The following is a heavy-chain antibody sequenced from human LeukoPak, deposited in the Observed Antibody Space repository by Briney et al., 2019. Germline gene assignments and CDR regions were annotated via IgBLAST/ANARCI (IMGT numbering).Heavy chain of an antibody. V-gene: IGHV4-34*01. CDR2: INHSGST. D-gene: IGHD3-22*01. J-gene: IGHJ4*02. CDR1: GGSFSGYY. CDR3: ARDLRGSGYSYYFDY. Sequence: SETLSLTCAVYGGSFSGYYWSWIRQPPGKGLEWIGEINHSGSTNYNPSLKSRVTISVDTSKNQFSLKLSSVTAADTAVYYCARDLRGSGYSYYFDYWGQGTLVTVSS.